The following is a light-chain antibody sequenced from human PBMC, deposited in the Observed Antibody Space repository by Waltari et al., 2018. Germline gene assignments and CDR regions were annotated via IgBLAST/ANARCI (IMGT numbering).Light chain of an antibody. Sequence: EKVMTQSPATLSVSPGERATLSCRASQSISTNLAWYQQKPGQAPRLLIYGASTRATSIPARFSGSGSGTEFTLSISSLQSEDFAIYYCQQYNNWPRTFGQGTKVEIK. J-gene: IGKJ1*01. CDR1: QSISTN. CDR2: GAS. V-gene: IGKV3-15*01. CDR3: QQYNNWPRT.